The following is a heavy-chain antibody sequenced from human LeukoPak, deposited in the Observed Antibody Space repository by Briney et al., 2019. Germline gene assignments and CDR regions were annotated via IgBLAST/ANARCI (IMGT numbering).Heavy chain of an antibody. CDR3: ARGNALNY. Sequence: SETLSLTCAVYGGSFSGYYWSWIRQPPGKGLEWIGEINHSGSTNYNPSLKSRVTISVDTSKNQFSLKLSSVTAADTAVYYRARGNALNYWGQGTLVTVSS. CDR2: INHSGST. V-gene: IGHV4-34*01. D-gene: IGHD2-8*01. CDR1: GGSFSGYY. J-gene: IGHJ4*02.